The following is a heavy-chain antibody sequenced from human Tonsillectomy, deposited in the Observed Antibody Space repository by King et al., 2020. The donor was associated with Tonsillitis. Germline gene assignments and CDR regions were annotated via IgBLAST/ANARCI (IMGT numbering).Heavy chain of an antibody. CDR3: ARTLAGGEIDY. CDR1: GFTLSSYP. CDR2: VSSDGSDK. Sequence: VQLVESGGGVVQPGRSLRLSCAVSGFTLSSYPMHWDRQAPGKGLEWVAVVSSDGSDKFYADSVKGRFSISRDNSKNTLSLQMDSLRADDTAVYYCARTLAGGEIDYWGQGALVTVSS. J-gene: IGHJ4*02. V-gene: IGHV3-30*16. D-gene: IGHD2-15*01.